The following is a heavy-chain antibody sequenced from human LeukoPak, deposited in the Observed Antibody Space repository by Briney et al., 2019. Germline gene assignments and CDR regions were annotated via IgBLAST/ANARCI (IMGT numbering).Heavy chain of an antibody. J-gene: IGHJ2*01. CDR3: ARDRATAAAFGANWYYDI. V-gene: IGHV3-13*01. CDR2: IGTAADT. CDR1: GFTFSKYD. Sequence: PGGSLRLSCAASGFTFSKYDMHWVRQATGKGLEWVSTIGTAADTFYPDSVKGRFTISRENAKNSLYLQMNSLEVGDTAVYYCARDRATAAAFGANWYYDIWGRGTLVTVSS. D-gene: IGHD6-13*01.